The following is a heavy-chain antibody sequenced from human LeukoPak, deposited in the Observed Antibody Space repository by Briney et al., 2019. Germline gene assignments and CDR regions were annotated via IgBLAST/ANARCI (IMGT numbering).Heavy chain of an antibody. Sequence: SESLSLTWAVYGASVSSYYWSWIRQPPGKGVEWIGEVNHSGSTHYHPSLKGRFTISGDKSKNQFSLNVSSVTAADTAVYYCARRNPFFYYAMDVWGQGTTVTVSS. CDR2: VNHSGST. D-gene: IGHD2/OR15-2a*01. CDR1: GASVSSYY. CDR3: ARRNPFFYYAMDV. V-gene: IGHV4-34*01. J-gene: IGHJ6*02.